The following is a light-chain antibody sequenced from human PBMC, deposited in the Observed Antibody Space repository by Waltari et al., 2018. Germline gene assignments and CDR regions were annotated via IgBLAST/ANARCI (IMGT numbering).Light chain of an antibody. CDR2: DAS. J-gene: IGKJ4*01. V-gene: IGKV3-11*01. Sequence: PGERATLSCRASQSVSKYLAWYQQKPGQAPRLLIYDASNRATGIPARFSGSGSVTDFTLIISSLEPEDFAVYYCQQRSNWPPTFGGGTKVEIK. CDR1: QSVSKY. CDR3: QQRSNWPPT.